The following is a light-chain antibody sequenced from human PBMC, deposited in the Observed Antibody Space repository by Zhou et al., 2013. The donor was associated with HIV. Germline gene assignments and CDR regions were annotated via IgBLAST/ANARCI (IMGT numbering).Light chain of an antibody. V-gene: IGKV1-17*03. CDR3: HHFDSFPWT. CDR1: QGISNS. J-gene: IGKJ1*01. Sequence: DIQMTQSPSAMSASVGDRVTITCRASQGISNSLAWFQQQPGKVPKRLIYGASSLHSGVPSRFSGSGSGTDFTLTISSLQPEDFATYYCHHFDSFPWTFGQGTKVEIK. CDR2: GAS.